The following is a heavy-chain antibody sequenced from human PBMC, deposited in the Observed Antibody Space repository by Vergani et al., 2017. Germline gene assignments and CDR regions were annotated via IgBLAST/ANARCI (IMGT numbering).Heavy chain of an antibody. J-gene: IGHJ5*02. Sequence: QVQLVQSGSELKKPGASVKVSCKASGYTFTSSAMHWVRQAPGQGLEWMGWYNTNTGNPTYAQGFTGRFVFSLDTSVSTADLQISSLKAEDTAVYYCARGAEYFDWLSGWFDPWGQGTLVTVSS. CDR2: YNTNTGNP. V-gene: IGHV7-4-1*02. CDR1: GYTFTSSA. CDR3: ARGAEYFDWLSGWFDP. D-gene: IGHD3-9*01.